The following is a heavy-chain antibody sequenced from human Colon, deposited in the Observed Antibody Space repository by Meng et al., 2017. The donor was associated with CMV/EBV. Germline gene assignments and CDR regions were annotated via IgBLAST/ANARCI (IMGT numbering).Heavy chain of an antibody. J-gene: IGHJ6*02. CDR1: GFTLADHG. V-gene: IGHV3-49*04. D-gene: IGHD3-16*01. Sequence: GESLKISCKVYGFTLADHGMNWVRQVPGKGLEWVSFVRSKPYGGTTEYAASVKGRFIISRDDSKSIVYLHMNNLKTEDTAVYYCTRDLMSSPYYGMDVWGQGTTVTVSS. CDR2: VRSKPYGGTT. CDR3: TRDLMSSPYYGMDV.